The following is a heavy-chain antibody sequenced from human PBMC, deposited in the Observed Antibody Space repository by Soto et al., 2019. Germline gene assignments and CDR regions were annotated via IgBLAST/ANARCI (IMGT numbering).Heavy chain of an antibody. D-gene: IGHD1-26*01. Sequence: GGSLRLSCAASGFTFSTYGMHWVRQAPGKGLEWVAVMGNDGITTFYADSVKGRFAISRGNSKNTLFLQMNSLRADDTAVYYCAKEFQWELHAFDIWGQGTMVTVSS. CDR2: MGNDGITT. CDR1: GFTFSTYG. J-gene: IGHJ3*02. V-gene: IGHV3-30*02. CDR3: AKEFQWELHAFDI.